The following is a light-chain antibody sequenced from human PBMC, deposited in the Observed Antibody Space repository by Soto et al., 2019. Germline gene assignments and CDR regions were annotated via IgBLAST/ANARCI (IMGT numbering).Light chain of an antibody. CDR2: LNSDGSH. Sequence: QSVLTQSPSASASLGASFKLTCTLSSGHNSYAIAWHQQQPEKGPRYLMKLNSDGSHSKGDGIPDRFSGSSSGAERYLTISSLQSEDEADYYCQTWGTGIRVFGGGTKLTVL. J-gene: IGLJ3*02. V-gene: IGLV4-69*01. CDR3: QTWGTGIRV. CDR1: SGHNSYA.